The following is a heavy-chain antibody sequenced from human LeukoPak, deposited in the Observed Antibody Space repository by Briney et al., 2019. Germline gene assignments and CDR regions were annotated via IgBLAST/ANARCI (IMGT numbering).Heavy chain of an antibody. D-gene: IGHD3-9*01. CDR2: IYYSGST. CDR1: GGSISSYY. Sequence: PSETQSLTCTVSGGSISSYYWSWIRQPPGKGLEWIGYIYYSGSTNYNPSLKSRVTISVDTSKNQFSLKLSSVTAADTAVYYCARDLYDILTGYGWFDPWGQGTLVTVSS. V-gene: IGHV4-59*01. CDR3: ARDLYDILTGYGWFDP. J-gene: IGHJ5*02.